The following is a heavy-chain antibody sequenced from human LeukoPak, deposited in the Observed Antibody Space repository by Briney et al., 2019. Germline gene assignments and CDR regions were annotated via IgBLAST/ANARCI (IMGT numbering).Heavy chain of an antibody. CDR2: IYYSGST. Sequence: SETLSLTCTVSGGSVSSGSYYWSWIRQPPGKGLEWIGYIYYSGSTNYNPSLKSRVTISVDTSKNQFSLKLSSVTAADTAVYYCARGEWELLSHYWYFDLWGRGTLVTVSS. CDR1: GGSVSSGSYY. V-gene: IGHV4-61*01. D-gene: IGHD1-26*01. CDR3: ARGEWELLSHYWYFDL. J-gene: IGHJ2*01.